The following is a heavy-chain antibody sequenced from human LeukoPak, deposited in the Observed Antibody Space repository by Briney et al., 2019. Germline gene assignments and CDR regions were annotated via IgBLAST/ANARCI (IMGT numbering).Heavy chain of an antibody. V-gene: IGHV4-39*07. Sequence: SETLSLTCTVSGGSISSSSYYWGWIRQPPGKGLEWIGSIYYSGSTYYNPSLKSRVTISVDTSKNQFSLKLSSVTAADTAVYYCARVVGITMVRGVKRYYFDYWGQGTLVTVSS. CDR1: GGSISSSSYY. CDR3: ARVVGITMVRGVKRYYFDY. D-gene: IGHD3-10*01. J-gene: IGHJ4*02. CDR2: IYYSGST.